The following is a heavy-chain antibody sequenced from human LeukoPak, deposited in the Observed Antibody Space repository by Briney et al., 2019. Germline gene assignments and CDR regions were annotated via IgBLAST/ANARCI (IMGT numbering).Heavy chain of an antibody. CDR3: ARRTTVAPEYHFGS. CDR1: GGSISSSSFY. Sequence: SETLSLTCTVSGGSISSSSFYWGWIRQPPGKGLEWIGSIYYSGNTYYNPSLKSRVSISVDTSKNQFSLKLSSVTAADTAVYYCARRTTVAPEYHFGSWGQGILVTVSS. CDR2: IYYSGNT. J-gene: IGHJ4*02. D-gene: IGHD1-1*01. V-gene: IGHV4-39*01.